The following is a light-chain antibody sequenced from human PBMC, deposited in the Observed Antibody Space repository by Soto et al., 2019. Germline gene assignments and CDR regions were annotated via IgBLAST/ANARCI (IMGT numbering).Light chain of an antibody. CDR3: QQYGSSLGVR. Sequence: GWRQIQSTLSLSPGERATLSCRASQSVSSSYLAWYQQKPGQAPRLLIDGASSRATGIPDRFSGSGSGTDFTLTISRLEPEDFAVYYCQQYGSSLGVRFAGGAK. J-gene: IGKJ4*01. CDR2: GAS. V-gene: IGKV3-20*01. CDR1: QSVSSSY.